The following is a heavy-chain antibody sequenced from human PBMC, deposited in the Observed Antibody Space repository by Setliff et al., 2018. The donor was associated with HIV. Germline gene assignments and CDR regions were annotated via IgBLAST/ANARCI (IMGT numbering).Heavy chain of an antibody. CDR2: IIPIFGST. V-gene: IGHV1-69*13. D-gene: IGHD3-22*01. Sequence: VKVSCKASGGTFSNYAISWVRQAPGQGLEWMGGIIPIFGSTKYAQKFQGRVTMTTDTSTNTAHMELRSLRSDDTAVYYCARGDYYDSRGYSDFWGQGTLVTVSS. CDR1: GGTFSNYA. CDR3: ARGDYYDSRGYSDF. J-gene: IGHJ4*02.